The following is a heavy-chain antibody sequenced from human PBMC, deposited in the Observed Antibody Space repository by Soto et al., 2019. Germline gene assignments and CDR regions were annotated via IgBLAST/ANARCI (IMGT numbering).Heavy chain of an antibody. V-gene: IGHV2-5*02. CDR2: IYWDNDK. J-gene: IGHJ1*01. CDR1: GFSLSTSGVA. Sequence: QITLKESGPTLVKPTQTLPLTCTFSGFSLSTSGVAVGWIRQPPGKALEWLALIYWDNDKRYSPSLKSRLTITKDTSQNQVVLIMTDLDPVDTATYYCTHRSSRYFHNWGQGTLVTISS. CDR3: THRSSRYFHN.